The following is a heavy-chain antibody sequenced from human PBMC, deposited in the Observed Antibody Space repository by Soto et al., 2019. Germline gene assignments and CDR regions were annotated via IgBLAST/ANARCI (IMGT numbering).Heavy chain of an antibody. D-gene: IGHD3-3*01. J-gene: IGHJ5*02. CDR1: GDSVSSNSAA. CDR3: ARGPPPLTIFADNWFDA. CDR2: TYYRSKWYN. V-gene: IGHV6-1*01. Sequence: QTLSLTCAISGDSVSSNSAAWNWIRQSPSRGLEWLGRTYYRSKWYNDYAVSVKSRITINPDTSENQFSLQLNSVTPEDTAVYYCARGPPPLTIFADNWFDAWGQGTLGTVSS.